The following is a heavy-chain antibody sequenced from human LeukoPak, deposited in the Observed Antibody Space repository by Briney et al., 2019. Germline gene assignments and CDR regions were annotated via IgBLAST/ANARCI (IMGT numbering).Heavy chain of an antibody. J-gene: IGHJ1*01. D-gene: IGHD3-22*01. CDR2: IKSDGST. CDR1: GFTFSSYW. CDR3: ARAPSEIGGYYPEYFRH. Sequence: GGSLRLSCAASGFTFSSYWMHWVRQAPRRGVVGVSRIKSDGSTNYADSVTGRFTISRDNAKNKVSLQMSSLRAEDTGVYYCARAPSEIGGYYPEYFRHWGQGTLVTVSS. V-gene: IGHV3-74*01.